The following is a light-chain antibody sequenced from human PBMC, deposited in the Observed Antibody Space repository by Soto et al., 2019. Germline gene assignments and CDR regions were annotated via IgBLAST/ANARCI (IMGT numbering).Light chain of an antibody. CDR2: DTS. V-gene: IGKV3-15*01. Sequence: EIVMTQSPATLSVSPGERATLSCWASQSVSSNLAWYQQKPGQAPRLLIYDTSTRATGIPARFSGSGSGTEFTLTINSLQSEDSAVYYCQQHNNWPWTFGQGTKVDIK. CDR3: QQHNNWPWT. CDR1: QSVSSN. J-gene: IGKJ1*01.